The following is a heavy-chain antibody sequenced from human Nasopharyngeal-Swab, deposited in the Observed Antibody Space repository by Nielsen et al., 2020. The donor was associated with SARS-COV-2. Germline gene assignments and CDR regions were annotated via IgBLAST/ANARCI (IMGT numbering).Heavy chain of an antibody. D-gene: IGHD3-9*01. Sequence: SETLSLTCAVYGGSFSGYYWSWIRQPPGKGLEWIGEINHSGSTNYNPSLKSRVTISVDTSKIQFSLKLSSVTAADTAVYYCARGGYFDWLFHLRGALPFDYWGQGTLVTVSS. V-gene: IGHV4-34*01. CDR1: GGSFSGYY. CDR2: INHSGST. CDR3: ARGGYFDWLFHLRGALPFDY. J-gene: IGHJ4*02.